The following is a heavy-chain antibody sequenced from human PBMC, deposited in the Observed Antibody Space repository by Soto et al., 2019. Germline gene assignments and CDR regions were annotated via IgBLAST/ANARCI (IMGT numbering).Heavy chain of an antibody. V-gene: IGHV4-31*03. Sequence: SETLSLTCTVSGGSISSGGYYWSWIRQHPGKGLEWIGYIYYSGSTYYNPSLKSRVTISVDTSKNQFSLKLSSVTAADTAVYYCERDQQRCSGGSCYSEGHYYGMDVWGQGTTVTVSS. J-gene: IGHJ6*02. CDR3: ERDQQRCSGGSCYSEGHYYGMDV. D-gene: IGHD2-15*01. CDR2: IYYSGST. CDR1: GGSISSGGYY.